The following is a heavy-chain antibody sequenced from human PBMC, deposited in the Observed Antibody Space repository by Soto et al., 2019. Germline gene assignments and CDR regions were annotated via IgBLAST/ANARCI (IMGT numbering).Heavy chain of an antibody. J-gene: IGHJ4*02. V-gene: IGHV4-39*01. CDR1: GGSISSTYY. CDR3: AAHADTTATTLFNF. Sequence: SETLSLTCTVSGGSISSTYYWSWIRRPPGKGLELIARIYYSGRTYYNPSLKSRVTISMDTSQNQFSLKLDSMTAADTAVYFCAAHADTTATTLFNFWGQGTLVTGSS. CDR2: IYYSGRT. D-gene: IGHD4-17*01.